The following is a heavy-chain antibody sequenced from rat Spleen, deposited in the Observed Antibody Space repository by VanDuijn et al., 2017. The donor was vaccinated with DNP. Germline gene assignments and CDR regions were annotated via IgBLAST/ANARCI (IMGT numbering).Heavy chain of an antibody. J-gene: IGHJ2*01. Sequence: EVQLVESGGGLVQPGRSLKLSCVASGFTFSDYNMAWVRQDPTKGLEWFATIIYDGSRTYYRDFVKGRFTISRDNTKSTLYLQIDSLRSEDTATYYCATRPSGSFDYWGQGVMVTVSS. CDR2: IIYDGSRT. D-gene: IGHD5-1*01. CDR3: ATRPSGSFDY. CDR1: GFTFSDYN. V-gene: IGHV5S10*01.